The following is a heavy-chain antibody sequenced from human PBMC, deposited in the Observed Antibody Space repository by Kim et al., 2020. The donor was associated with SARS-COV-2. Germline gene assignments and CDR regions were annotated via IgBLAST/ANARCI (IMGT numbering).Heavy chain of an antibody. D-gene: IGHD3-22*01. CDR1: GGTFSSYA. CDR3: ARAPEGNYYDSSGYYSFDI. CDR2: IIPIFGTA. J-gene: IGHJ3*02. V-gene: IGHV1-69*13. Sequence: SVKVSCKASGGTFSSYAISWVRQAPGQGLEWMGGIIPIFGTANYAQKFQGRVTITADESTSTAYMELSSLRSEDTAVYYCARAPEGNYYDSSGYYSFDIWGQGTMVTVSS.